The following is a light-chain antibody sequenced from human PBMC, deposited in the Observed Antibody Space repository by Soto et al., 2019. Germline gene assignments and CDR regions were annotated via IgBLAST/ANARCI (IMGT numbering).Light chain of an antibody. CDR3: MQSTQLPPT. CDR2: EVS. V-gene: IGKV2D-29*02. J-gene: IGKJ5*01. CDR1: HSLLHITGETF. Sequence: DVLMNQTVLSLSVASGQPASISCNSSHSLLHITGETFLFWYLQKPGQSPQLLIYEVSTRVSEVPDRFSGSVSGTDFKLEISRVETDDVGIYYCMQSTQLPPTFVQGTRREI.